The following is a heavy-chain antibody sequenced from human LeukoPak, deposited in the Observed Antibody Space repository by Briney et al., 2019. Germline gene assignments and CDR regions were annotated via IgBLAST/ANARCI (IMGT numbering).Heavy chain of an antibody. J-gene: IGHJ4*02. V-gene: IGHV4-38-2*02. CDR3: ARGLTSGYSSSWYEDY. Sequence: SETLSLTCTVSGYSISSAYYWGWIRQPPGKGLEWIGSIYHSGSTYYNPSLKSRVTISVDTSKNQFSLKLSSVTAADTAVYYCARGLTSGYSSSWYEDYWGQGTLVTVCS. D-gene: IGHD6-13*01. CDR2: IYHSGST. CDR1: GYSISSAYY.